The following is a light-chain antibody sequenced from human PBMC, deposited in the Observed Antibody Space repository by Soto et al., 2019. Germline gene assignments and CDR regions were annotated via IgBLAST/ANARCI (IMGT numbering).Light chain of an antibody. V-gene: IGKV1-9*01. CDR1: QDISTH. Sequence: IQLTQSPSSLSASVGDSVPITCRASQDISTHIAWYQQKPGTAPKVLIYAASTLESGVPSRFSGSGSGTDFTLTISSLQPEDFGTYYCQQVKAFLPLTFGGGTKVEIK. J-gene: IGKJ4*01. CDR2: AAS. CDR3: QQVKAFLPLT.